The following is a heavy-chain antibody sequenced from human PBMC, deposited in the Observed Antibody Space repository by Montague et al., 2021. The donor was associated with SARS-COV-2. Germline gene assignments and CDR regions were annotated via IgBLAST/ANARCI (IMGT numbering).Heavy chain of an antibody. CDR1: GDSITSSNW. D-gene: IGHD3-3*01. Sequence: SETLSLTCVVSGDSITSSNWWSWVRQPPGKGLEWIGEISRSGPTNYSPPLRSRVTMSIDTVKNYFSLTVTSVTAADTAVYYCAREVVTFDSWSNSFGADYFDLWGQGTLVTVSS. J-gene: IGHJ4*02. CDR2: ISRSGPT. V-gene: IGHV4/OR15-8*02. CDR3: AREVVTFDSWSNSFGADYFDL.